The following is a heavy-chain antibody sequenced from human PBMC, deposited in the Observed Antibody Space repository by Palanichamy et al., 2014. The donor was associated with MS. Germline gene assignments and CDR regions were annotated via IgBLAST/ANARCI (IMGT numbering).Heavy chain of an antibody. CDR3: ARIQPDGDGFDI. J-gene: IGHJ3*02. V-gene: IGHV1-3*01. Sequence: QVQLVQSGAEVKKPGASVKVSCKASGYKFTNYAMHWVRQAPGQRLEWMGWINAGNGNTKYSQKFQGRVTITRDTSANTAYMDLSGLRSEDTAIYYCARIQPDGDGFDIWGQGTMVTVSS. CDR2: INAGNGNT. CDR1: GYKFTNYA.